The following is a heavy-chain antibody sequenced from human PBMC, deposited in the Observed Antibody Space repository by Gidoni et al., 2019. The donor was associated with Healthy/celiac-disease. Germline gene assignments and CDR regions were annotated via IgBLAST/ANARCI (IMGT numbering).Heavy chain of an antibody. CDR3: ARGPYSSGWYGVYYFDY. CDR1: GGSFRGYY. V-gene: IGHV4-34*01. Sequence: QVQLQQWGAGLLKPSETLSLTCAVYGGSFRGYYWSWIRQPPGKGLEWIGEINHSGSTNYNPSLKSRVTISVDTSKNQFSLKLSSVTAADTAVYYCARGPYSSGWYGVYYFDYWGQGTLVTVSS. CDR2: INHSGST. J-gene: IGHJ4*02. D-gene: IGHD6-19*01.